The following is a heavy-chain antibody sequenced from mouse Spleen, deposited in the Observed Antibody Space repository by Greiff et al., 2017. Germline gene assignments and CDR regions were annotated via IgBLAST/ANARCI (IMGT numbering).Heavy chain of an antibody. J-gene: IGHJ2*01. CDR3: ARLDRYYSFDY. CDR1: GYTFTDYA. V-gene: IGHV1S137*01. CDR2: ISTYYGDA. Sequence: QVQLQQSGAELVRPGVSVKISCKGSGYTFTDYAMHWVKQSPAKSLEWIGVISTYYGDASYNQKFKGKATMTVDKSSSTAYMELARLTSEDAGIYYSARLDRYYSFDYWGQGTTVTVSS. D-gene: IGHD2-10*02.